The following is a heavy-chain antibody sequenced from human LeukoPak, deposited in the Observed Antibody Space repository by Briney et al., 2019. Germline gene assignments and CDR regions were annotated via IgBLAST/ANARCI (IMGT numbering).Heavy chain of an antibody. D-gene: IGHD5-18*01. CDR1: GFTFSSYD. CDR3: ARGGQYGYGYGPLFDY. V-gene: IGHV3-13*01. J-gene: IGHJ4*02. CDR2: IGTAGDT. Sequence: GGSLRLSCAASGFTFSSYDMHWVRQATGKGLEWVSDIGTAGDTYYLGSVKGRFTISRENAKNSLYLQMNSLRAGDTAVYYCARGGQYGYGYGPLFDYWGQGTLVTVSS.